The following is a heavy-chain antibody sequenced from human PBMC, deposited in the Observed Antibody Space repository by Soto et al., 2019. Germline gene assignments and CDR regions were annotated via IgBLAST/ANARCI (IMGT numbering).Heavy chain of an antibody. CDR2: IIPIFGTA. D-gene: IGHD3-22*01. V-gene: IGHV1-69*13. CDR1: GGTFSSYA. Sequence: AASVKVSCKASGGTFSSYAINWVRQAPGQGLEWMGGIIPIFGTANYAQKFQGRVTITADESTSTAYMELSSLRSEDTAVYYCAAEAYDSSSIPPGSFGCCGRGTRVTVAS. CDR3: AAEAYDSSSIPPGSFGC. J-gene: IGHJ4*02.